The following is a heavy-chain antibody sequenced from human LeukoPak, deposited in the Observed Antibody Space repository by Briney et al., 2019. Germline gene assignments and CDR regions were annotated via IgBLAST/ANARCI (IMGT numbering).Heavy chain of an antibody. V-gene: IGHV4-59*08. CDR1: GGSISSYY. D-gene: IGHD5/OR15-5a*01. J-gene: IGHJ5*02. Sequence: PSETLSLTCTVSGGSISSYYWSWIRQPPGQGLEWIGYIYYSGSTNYNPSLKSRVTISVDTSKNQFSPKLSSVTAADTAVYHCAKNVSTGWFDPGGQGTLVTVSS. CDR2: IYYSGST. CDR3: AKNVSTGWFDP.